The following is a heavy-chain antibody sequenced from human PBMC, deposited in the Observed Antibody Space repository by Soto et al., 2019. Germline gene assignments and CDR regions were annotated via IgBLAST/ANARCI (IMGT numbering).Heavy chain of an antibody. Sequence: QVQLQESGPGLVKPSQTLSLTCTVSGGSISSGGYYWSWIRQHPGKGLEWMGYIYYSGSTYYNPSLKSRVTISVDSSKNQFSLKLSSVSAADTAVYYCARDVGSSSSKGVYYDYRGQGTLVTVSS. D-gene: IGHD6-6*01. CDR2: IYYSGST. J-gene: IGHJ4*02. V-gene: IGHV4-31*03. CDR3: ARDVGSSSSKGVYYDY. CDR1: GGSISSGGYY.